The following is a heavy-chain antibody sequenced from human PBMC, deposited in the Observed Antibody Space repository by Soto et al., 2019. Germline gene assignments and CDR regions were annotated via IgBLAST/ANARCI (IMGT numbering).Heavy chain of an antibody. CDR3: ARISLSHKQQLGNYYYGMDV. CDR2: INHSRGT. Sequence: QVQLQQWGAGLLKPSETLSLTCAVYGGSFSGYYWCWIRQPPGKGLERIGVINHSRGTNYNPSRKSRDSISVDTSKNQFSLKLGSVTATHTASYYCARISLSHKQQLGNYYYGMDVWGQGTTVTVSS. J-gene: IGHJ6*02. V-gene: IGHV4-34*01. D-gene: IGHD6-13*01. CDR1: GGSFSGYY.